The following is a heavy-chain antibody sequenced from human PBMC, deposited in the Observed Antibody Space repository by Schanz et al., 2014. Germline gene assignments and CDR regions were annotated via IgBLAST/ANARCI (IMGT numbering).Heavy chain of an antibody. V-gene: IGHV1-18*01. CDR3: ARDRRFFDRDDLYYFDS. Sequence: QVQLVQSGAEVKKPGASVRVSCKASGYTFTTYAMSWVRQAPGQGLEWMGWISVYNHNKEYDQKFQGRVTMTTDTSTSTAYMALTDLRSDDTAVYYCARDRRFFDRDDLYYFDSWGQGTLVNVSS. CDR1: GYTFTTYA. J-gene: IGHJ4*02. CDR2: ISVYNHNK. D-gene: IGHD3-3*01.